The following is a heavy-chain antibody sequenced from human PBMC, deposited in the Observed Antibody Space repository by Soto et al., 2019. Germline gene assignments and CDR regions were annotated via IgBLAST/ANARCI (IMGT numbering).Heavy chain of an antibody. V-gene: IGHV3-64*01. D-gene: IGHD2-21*01. CDR1: GFTFSSYA. CDR2: ITSNGGNT. Sequence: PGGPLRLSCAASGFTFSSYAMHWVRQAPGKGLEYVSAITSNGGNTDYASSVKGRFTISRDNSKNTLYLQMGSLRAEDMAVYYCARRIPFGYGMDVWGQGTTVTVS. CDR3: ARRIPFGYGMDV. J-gene: IGHJ6*02.